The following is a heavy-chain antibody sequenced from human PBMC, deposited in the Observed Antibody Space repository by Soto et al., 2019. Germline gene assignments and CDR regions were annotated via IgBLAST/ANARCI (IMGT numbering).Heavy chain of an antibody. J-gene: IGHJ3*02. D-gene: IGHD2-15*01. V-gene: IGHV3-23*01. Sequence: EVQLLESGGGLVQPGGSLRLSCADSGFTFSSYAMSWVRQAPGKGLEWVSAISGSGGSTYYADSVKGRFTISRDNYKNTLYLQMNSMRAEDTAVYYCAKDGVDIVVVVAAPGAAFDIWGQGPMVTVSS. CDR2: ISGSGGST. CDR3: AKDGVDIVVVVAAPGAAFDI. CDR1: GFTFSSYA.